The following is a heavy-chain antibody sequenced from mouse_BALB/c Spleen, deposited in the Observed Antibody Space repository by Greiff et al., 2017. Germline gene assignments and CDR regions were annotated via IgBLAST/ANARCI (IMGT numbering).Heavy chain of an antibody. CDR2: IYPGNSDT. D-gene: IGHD2-2*01. J-gene: IGHJ3*01. V-gene: IGHV1-5*01. Sequence: VHVKQSGTVLARPGASVKMSCKASGYTFTSYWMHWVKQRPGQGLEWIGAIYPGNSDTSYNQKFKGKAKLTAVTSTSTAYMELSSLTNEDSAVYYCTTIYYGYDGASFAYWGQGTLVTVSA. CDR3: TTIYYGYDGASFAY. CDR1: GYTFTSYW.